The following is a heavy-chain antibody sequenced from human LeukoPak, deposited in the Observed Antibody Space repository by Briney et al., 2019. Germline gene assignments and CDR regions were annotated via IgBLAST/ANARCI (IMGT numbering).Heavy chain of an antibody. D-gene: IGHD3-22*01. Sequence: QPGGSLRLSCAASGFTFSSYAMSWVRQAPGKGLEWVSAISGSGGSTYYADSVKGRFTISRDNSKNTLYLQMNSLRAEDTAVYYCAKLPEYYYDSSGYYFWASRADAFGIWGQGTMVTVSS. CDR1: GFTFSSYA. CDR2: ISGSGGST. CDR3: AKLPEYYYDSSGYYFWASRADAFGI. V-gene: IGHV3-23*01. J-gene: IGHJ3*02.